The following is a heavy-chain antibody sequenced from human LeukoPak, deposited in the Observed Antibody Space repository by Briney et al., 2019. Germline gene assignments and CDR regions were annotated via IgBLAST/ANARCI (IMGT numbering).Heavy chain of an antibody. J-gene: IGHJ4*02. CDR2: IYYSGSN. CDR3: ARLSDYDSSGYLDY. CDR1: GGSISSYY. D-gene: IGHD3-22*01. Sequence: SETLSLTCTVSGGSISSYYWRWIRQPPGKGLEWIGYIYYSGSNNYNPSLKSRVTISVDTSKNQFSLELSSVTAADTAVYYCARLSDYDSSGYLDYWGQGTLVTVSS. V-gene: IGHV4-59*12.